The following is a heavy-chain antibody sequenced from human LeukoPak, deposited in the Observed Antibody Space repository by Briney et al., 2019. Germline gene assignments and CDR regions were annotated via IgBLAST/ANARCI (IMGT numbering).Heavy chain of an antibody. CDR3: ATDHCGGDCYFYNWFDP. D-gene: IGHD2-21*02. V-gene: IGHV1-69*04. Sequence: SVKVSCKASGGTFSSYAISWVRQAPGQGLGWMGRIIPILGIANYAQKFQGRVTITADKSTSTAYMELSSLRSEDTAVYYCATDHCGGDCYFYNWFDPWGQGALVTVSS. J-gene: IGHJ5*02. CDR1: GGTFSSYA. CDR2: IIPILGIA.